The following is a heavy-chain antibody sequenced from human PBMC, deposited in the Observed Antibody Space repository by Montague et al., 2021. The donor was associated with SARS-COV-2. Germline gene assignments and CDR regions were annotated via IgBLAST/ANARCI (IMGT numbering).Heavy chain of an antibody. CDR1: GSSVRSYY. CDR3: ARENTVTTFGGPYYIDS. Sequence: SETLSLTCIVSGSSVRSYYWSWIRQPPGKGLEWIGYIYDSGSTNYNPPLKSRVTISADTSKNQFSLKLSSVTAAATAVYYCARENTVTTFGGPYYIDSWGQGTLVTVSA. V-gene: IGHV4-59*02. CDR2: IYDSGST. J-gene: IGHJ4*02. D-gene: IGHD4-17*01.